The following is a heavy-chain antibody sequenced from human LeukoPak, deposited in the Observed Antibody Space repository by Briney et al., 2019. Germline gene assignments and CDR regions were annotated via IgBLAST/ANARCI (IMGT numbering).Heavy chain of an antibody. Sequence: GGSLRLSCAASGFIVSSNYMSWVRQAPGKGLEWVAVLYSDDSTYYADSVKGRFTISRDNSKNTLYLQMNSLRDEDTAVYYCAKDWVVRGVISYWGQGTLVTVSS. CDR1: GFIVSSNY. CDR3: AKDWVVRGVISY. CDR2: LYSDDST. D-gene: IGHD3-10*01. J-gene: IGHJ4*02. V-gene: IGHV3-53*05.